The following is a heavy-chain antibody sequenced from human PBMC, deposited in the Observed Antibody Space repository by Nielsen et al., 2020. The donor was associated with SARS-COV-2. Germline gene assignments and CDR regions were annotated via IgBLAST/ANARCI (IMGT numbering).Heavy chain of an antibody. CDR3: ARDKVEDQLLSSGGFDP. D-gene: IGHD2-2*01. CDR2: IYYSGST. J-gene: IGHJ5*02. CDR1: GGSISSGGYY. V-gene: IGHV4-31*03. Sequence: SETLSPTCTVSGGSISSGGYYWSWIRQHPGKGLEWIGYIYYSGSTYYNPSLKSRVTISVDTSKNQFSLKLSSVTAADTAVYYCARDKVEDQLLSSGGFDPWGQGTLVTVSS.